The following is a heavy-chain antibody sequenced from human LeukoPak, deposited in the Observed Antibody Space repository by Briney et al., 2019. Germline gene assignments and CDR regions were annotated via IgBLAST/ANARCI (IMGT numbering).Heavy chain of an antibody. CDR2: IYSSGNT. V-gene: IGHV4-4*07. J-gene: IGHJ5*02. CDR3: ARDLFYVSGSHPPTKGFDP. Sequence: SETLSLTCTVSGGSISSHYWSWIRQPAGTGLEWIGRIYSSGNTDYNPSLKSRVSMSLDTSKNQFSLKLTSVSAADTAMYYCARDLFYVSGSHPPTKGFDPWGQGTLVTVSS. CDR1: GGSISSHY. D-gene: IGHD3-10*01.